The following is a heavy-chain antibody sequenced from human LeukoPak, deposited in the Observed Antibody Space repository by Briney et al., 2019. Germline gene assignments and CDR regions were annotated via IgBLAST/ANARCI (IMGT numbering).Heavy chain of an antibody. CDR3: ARGYYDGNGHYFFDY. V-gene: IGHV5-51*01. Sequence: GESLKISCKGSGYSFISYWIGWVRQMPGKGLEWMGVIYPGDSDTRYSPSFEGQVTISTDKSISTAYLQWSSLKASDTAIYYCARGYYDGNGHYFFDYWGQGTLVTVSS. D-gene: IGHD3-22*01. CDR1: GYSFISYW. CDR2: IYPGDSDT. J-gene: IGHJ4*02.